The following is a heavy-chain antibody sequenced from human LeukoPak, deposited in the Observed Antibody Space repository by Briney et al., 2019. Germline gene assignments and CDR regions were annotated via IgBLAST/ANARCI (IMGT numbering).Heavy chain of an antibody. J-gene: IGHJ5*02. Sequence: GGSLRLSCAASGFTFSSYWMHWVRQAPGKGLVWISRINSDGSSTNYADSVKGRFTNSRDNAKNTLYLQMNSLRDEDTAVYYCARGSTTVTTKDWFDPLGQGTLVTVSS. D-gene: IGHD4-17*01. CDR2: INSDGSST. V-gene: IGHV3-74*01. CDR3: ARGSTTVTTKDWFDP. CDR1: GFTFSSYW.